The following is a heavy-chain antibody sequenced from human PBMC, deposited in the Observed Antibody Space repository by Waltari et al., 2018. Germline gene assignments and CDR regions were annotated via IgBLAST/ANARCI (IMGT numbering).Heavy chain of an antibody. CDR1: GGTFSSYA. CDR2: IIPIFGTA. Sequence: QAQLVPYGAEVKKPGSSVKVSCTASGGTFSSYAISWVHQALGQGVEWMGGIIPIFGTANNAQKLQGRVTITADESTSTAYMLRSSLISEDTALNYCTIHHVRRAFDIWRQGTMVTGSS. CDR3: TIHHVRRAFDI. V-gene: IGHV1-69*01. J-gene: IGHJ3*02. D-gene: IGHD2-2*02.